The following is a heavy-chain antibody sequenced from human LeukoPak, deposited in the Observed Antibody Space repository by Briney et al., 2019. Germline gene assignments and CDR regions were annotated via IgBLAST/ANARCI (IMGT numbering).Heavy chain of an antibody. CDR2: ISGSGGST. Sequence: QPGTPLRLSCAASGFTFSSYAISLGRHPPGKRLEWVSAISGSGGSTYYADSVKGRLTISRDNSKNTLYLQMNSLRGEDTAVYYCAAQRWLQLPFDYWGQGNLVTVPS. V-gene: IGHV3-23*01. J-gene: IGHJ4*02. D-gene: IGHD5-24*01. CDR3: AAQRWLQLPFDY. CDR1: GFTFSSYA.